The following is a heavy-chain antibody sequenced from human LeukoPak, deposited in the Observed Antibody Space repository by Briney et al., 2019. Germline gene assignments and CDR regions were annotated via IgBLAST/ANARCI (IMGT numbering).Heavy chain of an antibody. V-gene: IGHV3-66*01. J-gene: IGHJ4*02. CDR1: GFTVSSNY. CDR2: IYSGGST. D-gene: IGHD2-21*02. CDR3: ARDGPCGGDCYYDY. Sequence: GGSLRLSCAASGFTVSSNYMSWVRQAPGKGMEWVSVIYSGGSTYYADSVKGRFIISRDNSKNTLYLQMNSLRAEGTAVYYCARDGPCGGDCYYDYWGQGTLVTVSS.